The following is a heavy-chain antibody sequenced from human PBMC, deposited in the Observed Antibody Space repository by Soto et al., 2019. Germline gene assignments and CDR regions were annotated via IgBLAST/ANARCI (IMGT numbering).Heavy chain of an antibody. D-gene: IGHD6-19*01. CDR2: VSFDGSNS. CDR3: ARDFRSTQNSDWYEAS. CDR1: GFTFKFYA. V-gene: IGHV3-30-3*01. Sequence: QPGGSLRLSCAASGFTFKFYAMHWVRQAPGKGLEWVAVVSFDGSNSYYADSVKGRFTISRDNSNNTLYLQMNSLRPEDTAAYYCARDFRSTQNSDWYEASWGQGTLVTVSS. J-gene: IGHJ5*02.